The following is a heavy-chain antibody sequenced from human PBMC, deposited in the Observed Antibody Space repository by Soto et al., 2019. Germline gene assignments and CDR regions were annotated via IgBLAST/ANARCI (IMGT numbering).Heavy chain of an antibody. CDR2: ISYDGSNK. D-gene: IGHD3-10*01. J-gene: IGHJ3*02. V-gene: IGHV3-30*18. CDR1: GFTFSSYA. Sequence: QVQLVESGGGVVQPGRSLRLSCAGSGFTFSSYAMHWVRQAPGKGLEWVAVISYDGSNKYYADSVKGRFTISRDNSKNTLYLQMNSLRAEDTALYYCAKDLIWFGELWDAFDIWGQGTMVTVSS. CDR3: AKDLIWFGELWDAFDI.